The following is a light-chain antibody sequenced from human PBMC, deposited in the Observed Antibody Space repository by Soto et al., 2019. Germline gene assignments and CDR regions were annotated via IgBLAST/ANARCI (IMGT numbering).Light chain of an antibody. V-gene: IGKV3-11*01. Sequence: EIVLTQSPATLFLSPGERATLSCRASQSVSSYLAWYQQRPGQAPRLLISDASNRATGIPARFSGSGSGTDFTLTISSLEPEDFAVYYCQQRSNWPITFGQGTRLEIK. J-gene: IGKJ5*01. CDR3: QQRSNWPIT. CDR1: QSVSSY. CDR2: DAS.